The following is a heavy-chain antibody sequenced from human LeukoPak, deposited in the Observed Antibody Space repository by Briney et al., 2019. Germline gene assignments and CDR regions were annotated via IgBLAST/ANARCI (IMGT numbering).Heavy chain of an antibody. Sequence: GGSLRLSCAAPGFTFSDYYMSWIRQAPGKGLEWVSYISSSGSTIYYADSVRGRFTISRDNAKNSLYLQMNSLRAEDTAVYYCARARVLVVVIDYFDYWGQGTLVTVSS. CDR2: ISSSGSTI. D-gene: IGHD3-22*01. CDR3: ARARVLVVVIDYFDY. V-gene: IGHV3-11*01. CDR1: GFTFSDYY. J-gene: IGHJ4*02.